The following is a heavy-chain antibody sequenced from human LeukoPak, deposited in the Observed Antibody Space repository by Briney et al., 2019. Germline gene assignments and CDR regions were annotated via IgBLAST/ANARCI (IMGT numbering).Heavy chain of an antibody. CDR2: INAGNGNT. J-gene: IGHJ6*02. CDR1: VDTFTSYA. Sequence: ASVKDSCKASVDTFTSYAMHRVRQAPRQRLERIGWINAGNGNTKYSQTFQGRVTITRDTSASTAYMELSSLRSEDTAVYYCASTRAMVQLYDMDVWGQGTTVTVSS. V-gene: IGHV1-3*01. D-gene: IGHD5-18*01. CDR3: ASTRAMVQLYDMDV.